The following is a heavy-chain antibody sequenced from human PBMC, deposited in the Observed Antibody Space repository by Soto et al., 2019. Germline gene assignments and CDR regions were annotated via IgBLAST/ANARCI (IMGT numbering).Heavy chain of an antibody. CDR2: ISSSSSYI. D-gene: IGHD3-16*01. CDR3: ARDQLKDYVWGSYPDAFDI. CDR1: GFTFSSYI. J-gene: IGHJ3*02. V-gene: IGHV3-21*01. Sequence: PGGSLILSCAASGFTFSSYIMNWVRQTPGKGLEWVSSISSSSSYIYYADSVKGRFTISRDNAKNSLYLQMNSLRAEDTAVYYCARDQLKDYVWGSYPDAFDIWGQGTMVTVSS.